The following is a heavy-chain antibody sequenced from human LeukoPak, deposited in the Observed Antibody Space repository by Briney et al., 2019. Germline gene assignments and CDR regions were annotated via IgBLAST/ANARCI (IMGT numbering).Heavy chain of an antibody. CDR1: GGSISSSSYY. D-gene: IGHD3-10*01. Sequence: PSETLSLTCTVSGGSISSSSYYWGWIRQPPGKGLEWIGSIYYSGSTYYNPSLKSRVTMSVDTSKNQFSLKLSSVTAADTAMYYCARAGYNTMVRGYYFDYWGQGTLVTVSS. CDR3: ARAGYNTMVRGYYFDY. J-gene: IGHJ4*02. CDR2: IYYSGST. V-gene: IGHV4-39*07.